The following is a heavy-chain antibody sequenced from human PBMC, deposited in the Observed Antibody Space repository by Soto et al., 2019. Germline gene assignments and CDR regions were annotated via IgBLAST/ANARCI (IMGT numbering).Heavy chain of an antibody. CDR1: GDSVSSNSAA. Sequence: SQTLSLTCVISGDSVSSNSAAWNWIRQSPSRGLEWLGRTYYRSKWYNDYAVSVKSRITINPDTSKNQFSPQLNSVTPEDTAVYYCARDPQAARHYYYGMDVWGQGTTVTVSS. V-gene: IGHV6-1*01. D-gene: IGHD6-6*01. CDR3: ARDPQAARHYYYGMDV. J-gene: IGHJ6*02. CDR2: TYYRSKWYN.